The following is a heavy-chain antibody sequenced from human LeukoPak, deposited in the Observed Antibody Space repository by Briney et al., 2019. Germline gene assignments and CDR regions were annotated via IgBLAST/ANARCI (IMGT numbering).Heavy chain of an antibody. V-gene: IGHV3-23*01. D-gene: IGHD5-18*01. CDR2: ISGSGGST. CDR3: ANDLGWIQLNLG. CDR1: GFTFSRYS. Sequence: PGGSLRLSCAASGFTFSRYSVNWVRQAPGKGLEWVSAISGSGGSTYYADSVKGRFTISRDNSRNTVYPQMNSLRAEDTAVYYCANDLGWIQLNLGRGQGTLVTVSS. J-gene: IGHJ4*02.